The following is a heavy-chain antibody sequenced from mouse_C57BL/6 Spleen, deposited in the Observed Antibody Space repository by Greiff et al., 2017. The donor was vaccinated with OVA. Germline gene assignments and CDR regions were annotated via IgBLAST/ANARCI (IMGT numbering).Heavy chain of an antibody. J-gene: IGHJ4*01. CDR1: GYTFTSYW. CDR2: IYPGSGST. CDR3: ARSDGYYAAMDY. V-gene: IGHV1-55*01. D-gene: IGHD2-3*01. Sequence: VQLQQPGAELVKPGASVKMSCKASGYTFTSYWITWVKQRPGQGLEWIGDIYPGSGSTNYNEKFKSKATLTVDTSSSTAYMQLSSLTSEDSAVYYCARSDGYYAAMDYWGQGTSVTVSS.